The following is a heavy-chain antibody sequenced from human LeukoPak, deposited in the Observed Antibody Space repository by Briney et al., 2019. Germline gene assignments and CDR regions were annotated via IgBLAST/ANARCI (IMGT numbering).Heavy chain of an antibody. CDR2: INPNSGGT. CDR1: GYTFTGYY. V-gene: IGHV1-2*02. Sequence: GASVKVSCKASGYTFTGYYMHWVRQAPGQGLEWMGWINPNSGGTNYAQKFQGRVTMTRDTSISTAYMELSRLRSDDTAVYYCAIMGIIMIVALNYWGQGTLVTVSS. D-gene: IGHD3-22*01. CDR3: AIMGIIMIVALNY. J-gene: IGHJ4*02.